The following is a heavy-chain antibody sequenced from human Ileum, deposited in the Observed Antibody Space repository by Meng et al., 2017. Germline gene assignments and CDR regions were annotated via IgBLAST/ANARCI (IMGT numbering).Heavy chain of an antibody. CDR2: IKASNGNI. J-gene: IGHJ4*02. CDR3: ARENDNWNYFDY. D-gene: IGHD1-1*01. V-gene: IGHV1-3*01. CDR1: GYTFRNYP. Sequence: QVQLVQAGTEVKKVGASVKVSCTASGYTFRNYPLHWVRQAPGQRPEWMGWIKASNGNIKISQKFQGRITITSDTSATAYMELSRLRSEDTAVYFCARENDNWNYFDYWGQGSLVTVSS.